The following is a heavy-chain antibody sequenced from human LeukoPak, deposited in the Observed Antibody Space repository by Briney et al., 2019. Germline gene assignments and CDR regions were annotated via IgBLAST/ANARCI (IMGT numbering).Heavy chain of an antibody. CDR1: GGSISSYY. J-gene: IGHJ6*03. D-gene: IGHD5-18*01. CDR3: ARGFGYSYGYADYYMDV. CDR2: IYYSGST. Sequence: PSETLSLTCTVSGGSISSYYWSWIRQPPGKGLEWIGYIYYSGSTNYNPSLKSRVTMSVDTSKNQFSLKLSSVTAADAAVYYCARGFGYSYGYADYYMDVWGKGTTVTVSS. V-gene: IGHV4-59*12.